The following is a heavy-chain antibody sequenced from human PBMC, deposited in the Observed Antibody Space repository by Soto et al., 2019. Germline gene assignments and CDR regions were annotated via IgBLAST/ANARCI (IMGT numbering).Heavy chain of an antibody. CDR2: INHSGST. D-gene: IGHD3-3*01. V-gene: IGHV4-34*01. CDR1: GGSFSGYY. CDR3: ARERYDFWSGYYQRGYYYYMDV. Sequence: SETLSLTCAVYGGSFSGYYWSWIRQPPGKGLEWIGEINHSGSTNYNPSLKSRVTISVDTSKNQFSLKLSSVTAADTAVYYCARERYDFWSGYYQRGYYYYMDVWGKGTTVTVSS. J-gene: IGHJ6*03.